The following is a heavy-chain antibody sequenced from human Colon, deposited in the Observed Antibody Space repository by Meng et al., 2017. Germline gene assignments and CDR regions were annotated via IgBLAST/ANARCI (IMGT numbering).Heavy chain of an antibody. Sequence: HLQESGPGLVKPSGTLSLTCAVSSGSISSSNWWSWVRQPPAKGLEWIGEFHHSGAINYNPSLKSRVSITIDKPKNQFSLNLNSVTAADTAAYYCVRNDYYDFDYWGQGTLVTVSS. J-gene: IGHJ4*01. V-gene: IGHV4-4*02. CDR3: VRNDYYDFDY. D-gene: IGHD3-10*01. CDR1: SGSISSSNW. CDR2: FHHSGAI.